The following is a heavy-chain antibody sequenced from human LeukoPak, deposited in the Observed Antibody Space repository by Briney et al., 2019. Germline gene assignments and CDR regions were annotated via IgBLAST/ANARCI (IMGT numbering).Heavy chain of an antibody. Sequence: GGSLRLSCAASGFTFSSYAMSWVRQAPGKGLEWGSAISGSGGSTYYADSVKGRFTISRDNSKNTLYQQMNSLRAEDTAVYYCAKAGYDSSGYYSDYWGQGTLVTVSS. CDR3: AKAGYDSSGYYSDY. CDR1: GFTFSSYA. V-gene: IGHV3-23*01. D-gene: IGHD3-22*01. J-gene: IGHJ4*02. CDR2: ISGSGGST.